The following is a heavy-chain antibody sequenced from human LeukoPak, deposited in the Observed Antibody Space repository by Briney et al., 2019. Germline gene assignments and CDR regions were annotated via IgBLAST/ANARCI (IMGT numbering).Heavy chain of an antibody. Sequence: SETLSLTCTVSGGSISSSSYYWGWIRQPPGKGLEWIGSIYYSGSTYYNPSLKRRVTISVDTSKNQFSLKLSSVTAADTAVYYCARVLYNWKRWFDPWGQGTLVTVSS. J-gene: IGHJ5*02. D-gene: IGHD1-1*01. CDR3: ARVLYNWKRWFDP. CDR2: IYYSGST. V-gene: IGHV4-39*07. CDR1: GGSISSSSYY.